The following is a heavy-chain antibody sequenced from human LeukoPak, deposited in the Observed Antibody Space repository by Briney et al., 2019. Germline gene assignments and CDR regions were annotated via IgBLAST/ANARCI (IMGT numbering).Heavy chain of an antibody. CDR3: AKSEKLRFLEWLFEYFQH. V-gene: IGHV3-30*02. CDR2: ISFDGSQK. CDR1: GFTFSNYG. J-gene: IGHJ1*01. Sequence: GGSLRLSCAASGFTFSNYGMHWVRQAPGKGLEWVALISFDGSQKYYADSVKGRFTISRDNSKNTLYLQMNSLRAEDTAVYYCAKSEKLRFLEWLFEYFQHWGQGTLVTVSS. D-gene: IGHD3-3*01.